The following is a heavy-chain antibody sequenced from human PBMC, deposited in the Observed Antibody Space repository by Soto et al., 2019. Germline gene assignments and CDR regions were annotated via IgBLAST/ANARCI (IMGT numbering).Heavy chain of an antibody. CDR2: IYPGDSDT. Sequence: GESLKISCKGSGYSFTSYWIGWVRQMPGKGLEWMGIIYPGDSDTRYSPSFQGQVTISADKSISTAYLQWSSLKASDTAMYYCARLLGRCSSTSCYPPNWFDPWGQGTLVTVSS. V-gene: IGHV5-51*01. CDR1: GYSFTSYW. CDR3: ARLLGRCSSTSCYPPNWFDP. J-gene: IGHJ5*02. D-gene: IGHD2-2*01.